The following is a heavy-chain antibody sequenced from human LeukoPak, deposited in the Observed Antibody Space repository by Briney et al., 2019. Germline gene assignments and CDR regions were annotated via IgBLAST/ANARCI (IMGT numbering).Heavy chain of an antibody. CDR3: TRDSSSWYSWFDP. CDR2: IRSKAYGGTT. Sequence: GGPLRLSCTASGFTFGDYAMGWVRQAPGKGLEWVGFIRSKAYGGTTEYAASVKGRFTISRDDSKSIAYLQMNSLKTEDTAVYYCTRDSSSWYSWFDPWGQGTLVTVSS. D-gene: IGHD6-13*01. J-gene: IGHJ5*02. V-gene: IGHV3-49*04. CDR1: GFTFGDYA.